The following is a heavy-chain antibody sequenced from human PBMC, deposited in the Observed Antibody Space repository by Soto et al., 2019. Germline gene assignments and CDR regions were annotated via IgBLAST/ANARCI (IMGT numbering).Heavy chain of an antibody. CDR1: GFTFSSYG. CDR2: IWYDGTNK. Sequence: SGGSLRLSCAASGFTFSSYGMHWVRQAPGKGLEWVAVIWYDGTNKYYADSVKGRFTISRDNSKNTLYLQMNSLRAEDTAVYYCARDITMVRGVIARYYYGMDVWG. J-gene: IGHJ6*01. CDR3: ARDITMVRGVIARYYYGMDV. V-gene: IGHV3-33*01. D-gene: IGHD3-10*01.